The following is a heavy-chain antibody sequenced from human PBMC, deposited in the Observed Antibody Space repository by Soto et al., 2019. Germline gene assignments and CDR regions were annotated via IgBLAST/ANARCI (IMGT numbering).Heavy chain of an antibody. V-gene: IGHV4-59*01. CDR1: GGSISSYY. J-gene: IGHJ6*02. Sequence: QVQLQESGPGLVKPSETLSLTCTVSGGSISSYYWSWIRQPPGKGLEWIGYIYYSGSTNYNPSLKSRLTIAVDTSQNQFSLKLSSVTAAVTAVYYCARVALWFGIYGMDVWGQGTTVTVSS. CDR2: IYYSGST. CDR3: ARVALWFGIYGMDV. D-gene: IGHD3-10*01.